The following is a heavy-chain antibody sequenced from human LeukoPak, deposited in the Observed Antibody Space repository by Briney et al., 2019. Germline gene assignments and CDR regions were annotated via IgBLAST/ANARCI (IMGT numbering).Heavy chain of an antibody. CDR3: ARASYYYDSSGYYFNWFDP. V-gene: IGHV1-69*05. CDR1: GGTFSSYA. CDR2: IIPIFGTA. J-gene: IGHJ5*02. D-gene: IGHD3-22*01. Sequence: SVKLSCTASGGTFSSYAISWVRQAPGQGLEWMGGIIPIFGTANYAQKFHGRVTITTDESTSTAYMELSSLRSEDTAVYYCARASYYYDSSGYYFNWFDPWGQGTLVTVSS.